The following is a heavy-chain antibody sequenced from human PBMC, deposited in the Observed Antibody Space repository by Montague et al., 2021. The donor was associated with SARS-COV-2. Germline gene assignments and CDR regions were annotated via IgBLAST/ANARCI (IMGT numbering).Heavy chain of an antibody. V-gene: IGHV3-33*06. CDR2: IWYDGSNK. CDR3: AKAPDGGCSSTSCYLPNWFGP. Sequence: SLRLSCAASGFTFSSYGVHWVRQAPGKGLEWVAVIWYDGSNKYYADSVKGRFAISRDNSKNTLYLQMSSLRAEDTAVYYCAKAPDGGCSSTSCYLPNWFGPWGQGTLVTVSS. CDR1: GFTFSSYG. D-gene: IGHD2-2*01. J-gene: IGHJ5*02.